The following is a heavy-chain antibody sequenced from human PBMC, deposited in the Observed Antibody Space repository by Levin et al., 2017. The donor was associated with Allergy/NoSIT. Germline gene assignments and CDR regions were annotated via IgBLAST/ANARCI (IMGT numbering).Heavy chain of an antibody. J-gene: IGHJ6*02. CDR3: AGGGIAARLEGQQPPAGYYGMDV. CDR1: GGTFSSYT. D-gene: IGHD6-6*01. CDR2: IIPILGIA. Sequence: ASVKVSCKASGGTFSSYTISWVRQAPGQGLEWMGRIIPILGIANYAQKFQGRVTITADKSTSTAYMELSSLRSEDTAVYYCAGGGIAARLEGQQPPAGYYGMDVWGQGTTVTVSS. V-gene: IGHV1-69*02.